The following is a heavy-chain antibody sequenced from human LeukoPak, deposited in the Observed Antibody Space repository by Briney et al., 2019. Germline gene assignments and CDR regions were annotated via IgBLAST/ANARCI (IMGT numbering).Heavy chain of an antibody. CDR1: GYTFTSYG. J-gene: IGHJ4*02. CDR2: VNPNSGGT. D-gene: IGHD3-10*01. CDR3: ARAVNYGSGSYYEI. V-gene: IGHV1-2*02. Sequence: GASVKVSCKASGYTFTSYGINWVRQAPGQGLEWMGWVNPNSGGTNYAQKFQGRVTMTRDTSISTAYMELSRLRSDDTAVYYCARAVNYGSGSYYEIWGQGTLVTVSS.